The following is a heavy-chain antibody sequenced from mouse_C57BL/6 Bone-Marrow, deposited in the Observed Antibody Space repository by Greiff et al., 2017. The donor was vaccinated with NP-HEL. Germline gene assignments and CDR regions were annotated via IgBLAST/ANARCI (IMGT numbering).Heavy chain of an antibody. CDR3: ARGGYYDYDGAWFAY. V-gene: IGHV1-69*01. Sequence: QVQLQQPGAELVKPGASVKLSCKASGYTFTSYWMHWVKQRPGQGLEWIGEIDPSDSYTNYNQKFKGKSTLTVDKSSSTAYMQLSSLTSEDSAVYYCARGGYYDYDGAWFAYWGQGTLVTVSA. J-gene: IGHJ3*01. CDR2: IDPSDSYT. CDR1: GYTFTSYW. D-gene: IGHD2-4*01.